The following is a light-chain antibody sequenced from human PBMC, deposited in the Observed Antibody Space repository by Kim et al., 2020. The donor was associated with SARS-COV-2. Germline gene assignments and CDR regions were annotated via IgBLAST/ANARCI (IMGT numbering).Light chain of an antibody. J-gene: IGKJ2*01. CDR2: KAS. Sequence: SATVGDRVTITCRASKSISNWLAWYQQKPGKAPKVLIYKASTLESGVPSRFSGSGSGTEFTLTISSLQPDDFATYYCKQSNPYPYTFGQGTKLEI. CDR3: KQSNPYPYT. CDR1: KSISNW. V-gene: IGKV1-5*03.